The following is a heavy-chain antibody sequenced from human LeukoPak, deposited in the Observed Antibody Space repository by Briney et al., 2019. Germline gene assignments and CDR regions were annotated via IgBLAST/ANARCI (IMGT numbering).Heavy chain of an antibody. Sequence: PSETLSLTCAVSGGPISSGDYSWSWIRQPPGKGLEWIGYMYYSGSTYSNLSLKSRVTISVDTSKNQFSLKLSSVTAADTAVYYCARGLDTNDWSDAFDIWGQGTMVTVSS. V-gene: IGHV4-30-4*07. D-gene: IGHD2-21*01. CDR2: MYYSGST. CDR1: GGPISSGDYS. CDR3: ARGLDTNDWSDAFDI. J-gene: IGHJ3*02.